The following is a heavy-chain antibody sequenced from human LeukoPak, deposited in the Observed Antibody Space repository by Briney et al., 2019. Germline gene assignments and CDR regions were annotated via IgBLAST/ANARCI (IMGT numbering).Heavy chain of an antibody. D-gene: IGHD4-17*01. J-gene: IGHJ4*02. V-gene: IGHV4-38-2*01. Sequence: PSETLSLTCAVSGHSISSGYYWGWIRQPPGKGLEWIGSIYHSGSTYYNPSLKSRVTISVDTSKNQFSLKLSSVTAADTAVYYCARRATTVTTYFDYWGQGTLVTVSS. CDR3: ARRATTVTTYFDY. CDR1: GHSISSGYY. CDR2: IYHSGST.